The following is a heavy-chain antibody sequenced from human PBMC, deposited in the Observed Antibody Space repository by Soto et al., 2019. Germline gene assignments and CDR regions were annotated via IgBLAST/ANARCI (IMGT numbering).Heavy chain of an antibody. J-gene: IGHJ5*02. V-gene: IGHV4-31*03. Sequence: SETLSLTCTVSVGSISSCGYYWSWIRRHPGKGLEWIGYIYYSGSTYYNPSLKSRVTISVDTSKNQFSLKLSSVTAADTAVYYCARRVSPTTFFFDPWGQGTLVTVSS. CDR2: IYYSGST. D-gene: IGHD6-13*01. CDR1: VGSISSCGYY. CDR3: ARRVSPTTFFFDP.